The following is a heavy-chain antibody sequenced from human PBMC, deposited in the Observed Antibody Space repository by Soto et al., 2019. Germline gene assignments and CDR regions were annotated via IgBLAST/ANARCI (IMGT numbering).Heavy chain of an antibody. CDR2: IYYSGST. CDR3: ARNGLWFGEPNWFDL. Sequence: PSETLSLTCTVSGGSISSSSYYWGWIRQPPGKGLEWIGSIYYSGSTYYNPSLKSRVTISVDTSKNQFSLKLSSVTAADTAVYYCARNGLWFGEPNWFDLWGQGTLVPVSS. J-gene: IGHJ5*02. D-gene: IGHD3-10*01. V-gene: IGHV4-39*01. CDR1: GGSISSSSYY.